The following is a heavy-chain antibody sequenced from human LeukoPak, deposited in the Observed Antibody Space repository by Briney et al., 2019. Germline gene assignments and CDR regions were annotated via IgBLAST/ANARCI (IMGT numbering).Heavy chain of an antibody. J-gene: IGHJ4*02. V-gene: IGHV1-18*01. CDR1: GYTFTDFG. D-gene: IGHD3-16*01. CDR3: ARDIAYDVDY. Sequence: ASVKVSCKISGYTFTDFGITWVRQAPGQGLEWVGWINTKTGQINLARKLQGRVTMTTDTSTRTAYMELRSLGSDDTAVYFCARDIAYDVDYWGPGTLVTVSS. CDR2: INTKTGQI.